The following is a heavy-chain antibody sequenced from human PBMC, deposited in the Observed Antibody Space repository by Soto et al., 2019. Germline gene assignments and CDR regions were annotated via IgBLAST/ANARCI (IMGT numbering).Heavy chain of an antibody. Sequence: ASVKVSFRASGYSLTSLDINWVRQTAGQGLEWMGWMQPSTGRTVYAQKFQGRVTMTRDTSINTAYMELTTLTSDDTAFYYCAPGVSAGVDYWGQGTLVTVSS. J-gene: IGHJ4*02. D-gene: IGHD1-26*01. V-gene: IGHV1-8*01. CDR2: MQPSTGRT. CDR1: GYSLTSLD. CDR3: APGVSAGVDY.